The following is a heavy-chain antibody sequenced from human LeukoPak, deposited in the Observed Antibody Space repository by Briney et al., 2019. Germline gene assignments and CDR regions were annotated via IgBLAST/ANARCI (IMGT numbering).Heavy chain of an antibody. CDR2: IRIKRYSGTT. CDR3: TRGGPNDVLTGRSGYFDY. J-gene: IGHJ4*02. D-gene: IGHD3-9*01. Sequence: GGSLRLSCIASGFTFGDYPMSWVRQAPGKGLEWVSFIRIKRYSGTTEYAASLKGTFTISRDDSNSIAYLQMDSLTTDDTAVYYCTRGGPNDVLTGRSGYFDYWGQGTLVTVSS. V-gene: IGHV3-49*04. CDR1: GFTFGDYP.